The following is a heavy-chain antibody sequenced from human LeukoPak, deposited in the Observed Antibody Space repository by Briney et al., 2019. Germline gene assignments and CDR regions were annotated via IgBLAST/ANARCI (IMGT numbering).Heavy chain of an antibody. D-gene: IGHD3-10*01. Sequence: PSETLSLTCTVSGASISNGGSYWSWIRQHPGEGLEWIGYIYYSGSTYYNPSLKSRVSISVDTSKNQFSLKLSSVTAADTAVYFCCRMSGSGSPNWFDPWGQGTLVTVSS. CDR1: GASISNGGSY. J-gene: IGHJ5*02. CDR2: IYYSGST. V-gene: IGHV4-31*03. CDR3: CRMSGSGSPNWFDP.